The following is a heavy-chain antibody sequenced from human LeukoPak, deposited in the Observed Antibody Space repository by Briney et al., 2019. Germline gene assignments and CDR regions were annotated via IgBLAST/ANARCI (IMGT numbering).Heavy chain of an antibody. CDR2: INGGSGST. CDR1: GYIFTSYA. Sequence: ASVKVSCKASGYIFTSYAMHWVRQAPGQRLEWMGWINGGSGSTKYSQKFQGRVTITGDTPASTAYMELSSLRSEDTAVYYCVRDRGGASTVYWGQGTLVTVSS. CDR3: VRDRGGASTVY. V-gene: IGHV1-3*01. D-gene: IGHD3-16*01. J-gene: IGHJ4*02.